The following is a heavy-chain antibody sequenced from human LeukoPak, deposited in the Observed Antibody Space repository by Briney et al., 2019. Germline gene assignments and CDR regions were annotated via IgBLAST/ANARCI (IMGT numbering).Heavy chain of an antibody. V-gene: IGHV5-51*01. J-gene: IGHJ5*02. CDR1: GYSFTSYW. CDR2: IYPGDSDT. D-gene: IGHD3-22*01. Sequence: GESLKISCKGSGYSFTSYWIGWVRQMPGKGLEWMGIIYPGDSDTRYSPSFQGQVTISADKSISTAYLQWSSLKASDTAMYYCARALYVTYYYDSSAWGWFDPWGQGTLVTVSS. CDR3: ARALYVTYYYDSSAWGWFDP.